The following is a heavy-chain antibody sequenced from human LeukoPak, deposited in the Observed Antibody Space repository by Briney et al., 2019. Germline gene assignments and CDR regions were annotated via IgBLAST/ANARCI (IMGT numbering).Heavy chain of an antibody. V-gene: IGHV3-43*01. J-gene: IGHJ4*02. D-gene: IGHD7-27*01. CDR1: GFTFDDYT. Sequence: GGSLRLSCAASGFTFDDYTMHWVRQAPGKGLEWVSLISWDGGSTYYADSVKGRFTISRDNSKNSLYLQMNNLRAEDTAVYYCAREEGGKLGIDYYFHYWGQGTLVTVSS. CDR2: ISWDGGST. CDR3: AREEGGKLGIDYYFHY.